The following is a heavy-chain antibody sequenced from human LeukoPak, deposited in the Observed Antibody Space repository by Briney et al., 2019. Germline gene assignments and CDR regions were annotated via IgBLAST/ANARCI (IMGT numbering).Heavy chain of an antibody. J-gene: IGHJ4*02. CDR3: TTGPDPTFDY. V-gene: IGHV3-15*01. Sequence: GGSLRLSCAASGFTFISFWVSWVRQAPGKGLEWVGRIKRKAAGGTTDYAAPVKGRFNISRDDSKNTLYLQMNSLKTEDTTIYYCTTGPDPTFDYWGRGTLVTVSS. CDR2: IKRKAAGGTT. CDR1: GFTFISFW.